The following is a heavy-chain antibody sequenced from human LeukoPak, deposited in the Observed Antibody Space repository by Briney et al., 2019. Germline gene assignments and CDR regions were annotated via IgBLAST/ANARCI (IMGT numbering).Heavy chain of an antibody. V-gene: IGHV3-30*02. D-gene: IGHD3-16*02. CDR3: AKRVGDDYVWGSYRFYFDY. CDR1: GFIFSNYA. Sequence: GGSLRLSCAASGFIFSNYAMHWVRQAPGKGLEWVAFIRSGGTNEYYADSVKGRLSISRDNSKNTLYLQMNSLRAEDTAVYYCAKRVGDDYVWGSYRFYFDYWGQGTLVTVSS. J-gene: IGHJ4*02. CDR2: IRSGGTNE.